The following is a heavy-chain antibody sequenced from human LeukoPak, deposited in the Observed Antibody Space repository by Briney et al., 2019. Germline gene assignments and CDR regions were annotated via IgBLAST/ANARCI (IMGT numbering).Heavy chain of an antibody. V-gene: IGHV4-30-2*01. CDR2: IYHSGST. Sequence: SETLSLTCAVSGGSISSGGYSWSWIRQPPGQGLEWIGYIYHSGSTYYNPSLKSRVTISVDRSKNQFSLKLSSVTAADTAVYYCARVRGPSAFDIWGQGTMVTVSS. J-gene: IGHJ3*02. CDR1: GGSISSGGYS. CDR3: ARVRGPSAFDI. D-gene: IGHD3-10*01.